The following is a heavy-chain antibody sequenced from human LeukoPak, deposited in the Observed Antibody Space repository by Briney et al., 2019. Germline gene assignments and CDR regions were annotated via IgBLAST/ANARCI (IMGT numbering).Heavy chain of an antibody. CDR1: GGSISSYY. J-gene: IGHJ4*02. V-gene: IGHV4-59*01. CDR3: AREIRLYY. Sequence: PSETLSLTCSVSGGSISSYYWSWIRQSPGKGLEWIGYIYYSGSTNYNPSLKSRVTISLDTSKNQFSLKLTSVTAADTAVYYCAREIRLYYWGQGTLVTVSS. CDR2: IYYSGST. D-gene: IGHD3-22*01.